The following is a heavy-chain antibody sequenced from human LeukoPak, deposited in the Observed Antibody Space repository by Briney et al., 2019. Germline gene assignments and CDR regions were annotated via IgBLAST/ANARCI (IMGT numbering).Heavy chain of an antibody. D-gene: IGHD3-22*01. V-gene: IGHV1-2*02. CDR1: GYTFTGYF. CDR2: INPNSGAT. Sequence: ASVKVSCKASGYTFTGYFMHWVRQAPGQGLEWMGWINPNSGATSYAQKFQGRVTMTRDTSISTTYMELSRVRSDDTAVYYCARAFDKRGYDARIFDYWGQGTLVTVSS. CDR3: ARAFDKRGYDARIFDY. J-gene: IGHJ4*02.